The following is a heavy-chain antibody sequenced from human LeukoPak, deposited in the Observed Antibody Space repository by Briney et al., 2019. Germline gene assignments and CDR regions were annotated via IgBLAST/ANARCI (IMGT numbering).Heavy chain of an antibody. J-gene: IGHJ4*02. CDR1: GGSISSSSYY. CDR2: IYYSGST. D-gene: IGHD3-22*01. V-gene: IGHV4-39*07. CDR3: ARRDGGRYYYDSSGYFTPLIDY. Sequence: SETLSLTCTVSGGSISSSSYYWGWIRQPPGKGLEWIGSIYYSGSTYYNPSLKSRVTISVDTSKNQFSLKLSSVTAADTAVYYCARRDGGRYYYDSSGYFTPLIDYWGQGTLVTVSS.